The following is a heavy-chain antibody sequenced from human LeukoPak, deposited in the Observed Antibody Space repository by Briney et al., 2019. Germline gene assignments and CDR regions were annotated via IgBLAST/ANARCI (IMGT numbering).Heavy chain of an antibody. CDR3: ARVLGVATSYFDY. CDR1: GFIFNIYG. D-gene: IGHD5-24*01. Sequence: PGGSLRLSCAASGFIFNIYGMNWVRQAPGKGLEWVAYIRYDGSNENYADSVKGRFTISRDNSKNTLYVQMNSLRPEDTAVYYCARVLGVATSYFDYWGQGTLVTVSS. J-gene: IGHJ4*02. CDR2: IRYDGSNE. V-gene: IGHV3-30*02.